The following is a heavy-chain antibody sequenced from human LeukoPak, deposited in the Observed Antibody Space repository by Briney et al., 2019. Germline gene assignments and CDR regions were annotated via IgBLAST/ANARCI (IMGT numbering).Heavy chain of an antibody. D-gene: IGHD3-22*01. Sequence: GGSLRLSCAASGFTFSTYAVNWVRQAPGKGLEWVSAITGSGGATYYADSVKGRFTISRDNSKNTLYLQMSSLRAEDTAVYYCAKDRGRYYASYGYYWGYYFDSWGQGTLVTVCS. CDR2: ITGSGGAT. CDR3: AKDRGRYYASYGYYWGYYFDS. V-gene: IGHV3-23*01. J-gene: IGHJ4*02. CDR1: GFTFSTYA.